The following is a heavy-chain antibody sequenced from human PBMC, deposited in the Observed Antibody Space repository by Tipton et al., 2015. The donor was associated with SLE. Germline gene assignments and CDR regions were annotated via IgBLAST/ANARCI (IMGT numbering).Heavy chain of an antibody. CDR2: SYYSGST. V-gene: IGHV4-59*01. J-gene: IGHJ3*02. CDR3: ARTTVTTKAFDI. CDR1: GGSLRSYY. Sequence: TLSLTCTVSGGSLRSYYWSWIRQPPGKGLEWIGYSYYSGSTKYNPSLKSRVTISVDTSKNQFSLKLSSVTAADTAVYYCARTTVTTKAFDIWGQGTMVTVSS. D-gene: IGHD4-17*01.